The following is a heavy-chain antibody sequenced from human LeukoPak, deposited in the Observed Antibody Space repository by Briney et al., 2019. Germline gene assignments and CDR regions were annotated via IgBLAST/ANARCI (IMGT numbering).Heavy chain of an antibody. V-gene: IGHV3-7*03. CDR1: GFTFSSYW. Sequence: GGSLRLSCAVSGFTFSSYWMSWVRQAPGKGLEWVANIKEDGSEKYYVDSVKGRFTISRDNAKNSLYLQMNSLRAEDTAVYYCAKTSIAVAAHFDYWGQGTLVTVSS. CDR3: AKTSIAVAAHFDY. D-gene: IGHD6-19*01. CDR2: IKEDGSEK. J-gene: IGHJ4*02.